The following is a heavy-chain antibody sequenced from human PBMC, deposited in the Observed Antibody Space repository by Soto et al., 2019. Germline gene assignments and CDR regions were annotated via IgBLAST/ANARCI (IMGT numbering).Heavy chain of an antibody. CDR1: GGTFSSYA. J-gene: IGHJ4*02. D-gene: IGHD3-22*01. V-gene: IGHV1-69*01. Sequence: QVQLVQSGAEVKKPGSSVKVSCKASGGTFSSYAISWVRQAPGQGLEWMGGIIPIFGTANYAQKFQGRVTITADESTSTAYMELSSLRSEDTAVYYCARDQGHYYDSSGYYYRFDYWGQGTLVTVSS. CDR2: IIPIFGTA. CDR3: ARDQGHYYDSSGYYYRFDY.